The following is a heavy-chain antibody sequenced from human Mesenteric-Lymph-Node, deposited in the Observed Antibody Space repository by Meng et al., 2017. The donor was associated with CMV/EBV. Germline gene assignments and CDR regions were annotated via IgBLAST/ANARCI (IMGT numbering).Heavy chain of an antibody. Sequence: LRLSCEVSGLTVSNNYMNWVRQAPGKGLDWVSMIYSDGTTYYADSVKGRFTISRDESKNTLYLQLNSLRVEDTAVYYCTRGTGGYSYWGQGTLVTVSS. D-gene: IGHD2-21*01. J-gene: IGHJ4*02. V-gene: IGHV3-53*01. CDR2: IYSDGTT. CDR3: TRGTGGYSY. CDR1: GLTVSNNY.